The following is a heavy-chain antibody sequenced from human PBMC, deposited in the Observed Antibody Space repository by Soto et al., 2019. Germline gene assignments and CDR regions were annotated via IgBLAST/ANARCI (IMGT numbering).Heavy chain of an antibody. CDR3: ARAGENETVAVGWFDS. D-gene: IGHD1-1*01. J-gene: IGHJ5*01. Sequence: QVQLQESGPGLVKPSQTLSLTCTVSGDSIGSGEYYWTWIRQPPGKGLEWIGYIFSLGTTYYNPFLRSRVIMSADTSKNQFSLQLRSVTAADAAVYYCARAGENETVAVGWFDSWGQGSLVTVSS. CDR1: GDSIGSGEYY. V-gene: IGHV4-30-4*01. CDR2: IFSLGTT.